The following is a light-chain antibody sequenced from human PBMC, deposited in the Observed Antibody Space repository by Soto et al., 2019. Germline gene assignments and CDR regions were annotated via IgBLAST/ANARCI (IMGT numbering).Light chain of an antibody. CDR2: GAS. CDR1: QSVSSSY. J-gene: IGKJ1*01. V-gene: IGKV3-20*01. CDR3: QQFGSSLWT. Sequence: EIVLTQSPGTLSLSPGEGATLSCRASQSVSSSYLAWYQQKPGQAPRLLIYGASSRATGIPDRFSGSVSGTDLTLTISTLEPEDFAVYYCQQFGSSLWTFGQGTRVEIK.